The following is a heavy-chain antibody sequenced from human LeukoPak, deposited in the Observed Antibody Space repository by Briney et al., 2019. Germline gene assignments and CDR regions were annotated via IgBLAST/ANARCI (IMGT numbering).Heavy chain of an antibody. CDR3: ARDSRKQGYSYGFGY. D-gene: IGHD5-18*01. CDR1: GYTFTGYY. J-gene: IGHJ4*02. Sequence: GASVKVSCKASGYTFTGYYMHWVRQAPGQGLEWMGWINPNSGGTNYAQKFQGRVTMTRDTSISTAYMELSRLRSDDTAVYYCARDSRKQGYSYGFGYWGQGTLVTASS. V-gene: IGHV1-2*02. CDR2: INPNSGGT.